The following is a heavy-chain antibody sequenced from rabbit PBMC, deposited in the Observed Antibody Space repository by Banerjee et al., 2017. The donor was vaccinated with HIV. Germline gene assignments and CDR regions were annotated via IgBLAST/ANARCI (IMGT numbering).Heavy chain of an antibody. J-gene: IGHJ4*01. V-gene: IGHV1S43*01. D-gene: IGHD4-1*01. Sequence: QSLEESGGDLVKPGGTLTLTCKASGIDFSSYYRMCWVRQAPGKGPEWIASIYPSFGIRNYANSVKGRFTISSDNAQKTVFLQMTSLTAADTATYFCARASVGWADYFNLWGPGTLVTVS. CDR2: IYPSFGIR. CDR3: ARASVGWADYFNL. CDR1: GIDFSSYYR.